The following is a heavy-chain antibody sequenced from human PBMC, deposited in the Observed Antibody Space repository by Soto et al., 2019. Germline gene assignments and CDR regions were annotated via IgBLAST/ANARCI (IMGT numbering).Heavy chain of an antibody. V-gene: IGHV3-23*01. CDR1: GFTFSSCA. CDR2: ISGNGGST. CDR3: ARDRSHYSSSWYASPSWPAYYYGMDV. J-gene: IGHJ6*02. D-gene: IGHD6-13*01. Sequence: GGSLRLSCAASGFTFSSCAMGWVRQAPGKGLERVSGISGNGGSTYYADSVKGRFTISRDNSKNTLYLQMNSLRADDTAVYFCARDRSHYSSSWYASPSWPAYYYGMDVWGQGTTVTVSS.